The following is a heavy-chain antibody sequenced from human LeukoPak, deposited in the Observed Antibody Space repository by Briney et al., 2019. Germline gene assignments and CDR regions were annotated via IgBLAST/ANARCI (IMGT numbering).Heavy chain of an antibody. D-gene: IGHD3-10*01. Sequence: PGKSLRLSCAASGFIFNNNAIHWVRQAPGKGLEWVGFIRSKAYGGTTEYAASVKGRFTISRDDSKSIAYLQMNSLKTEDTAVYYCTRGGFVGEGFDYWGQGTLVTVSS. J-gene: IGHJ4*02. CDR2: IRSKAYGGTT. CDR3: TRGGFVGEGFDY. V-gene: IGHV3-49*04. CDR1: GFIFNNNA.